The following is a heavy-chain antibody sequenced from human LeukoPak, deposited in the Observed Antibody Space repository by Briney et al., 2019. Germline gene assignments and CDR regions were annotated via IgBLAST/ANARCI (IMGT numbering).Heavy chain of an antibody. CDR1: GFTFGDYA. CDR2: IRSKAYGGTT. Sequence: GRSLRLSCTASGFTFGDYAMSWVRQAPGKGLKWVGFIRSKAYGGTTEYAASVKGRFTISRDDSKSIAYLQMNSLKTEDTAVYYCTRVRRYFDYWGQGTLVTVSS. CDR3: TRVRRYFDY. J-gene: IGHJ4*02. V-gene: IGHV3-49*04.